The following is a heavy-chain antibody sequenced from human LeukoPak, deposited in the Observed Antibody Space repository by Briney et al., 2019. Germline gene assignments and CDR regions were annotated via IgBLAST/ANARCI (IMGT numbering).Heavy chain of an antibody. J-gene: IGHJ6*03. CDR3: TGQAYRWVGSFFQHFYMDV. V-gene: IGHV3-23*01. CDR1: RFSFNLYA. D-gene: IGHD3-3*02. Sequence: PGGSLRLSCAASRFSFNLYAMNCVRQAPGKGLEWVSAISAGGTAYYADSVKSRFTTSTDNTQNTLHLLLNSMRAAETAVYDSTGQAYRWVGSFFQHFYMDVWGNGTTVTVSS. CDR2: ISAGGTA.